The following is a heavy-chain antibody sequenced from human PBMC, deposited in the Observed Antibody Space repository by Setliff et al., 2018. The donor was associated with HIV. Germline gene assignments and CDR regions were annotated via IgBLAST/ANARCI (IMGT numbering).Heavy chain of an antibody. V-gene: IGHV1-3*01. CDR2: INLVTGKT. Sequence: ASVKVSCKTSGNTFARQSHDLHWVRQVPGQGLEWMGWINLVTGKTAYLQKFQGRVTITRDTSASTAYMEMSSLSSEDKGIYYCARAEDTVLKMYVVTPPYLDYWGQGTLVTVSS. J-gene: IGHJ4*02. D-gene: IGHD2-8*01. CDR1: GNTFARQSHD. CDR3: ARAEDTVLKMYVVTPPYLDY.